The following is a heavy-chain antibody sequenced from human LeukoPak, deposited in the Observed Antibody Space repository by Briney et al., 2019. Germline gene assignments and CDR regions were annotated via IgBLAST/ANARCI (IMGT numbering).Heavy chain of an antibody. V-gene: IGHV4-31*03. D-gene: IGHD2-2*01. CDR3: AREGVPAAMGPDNSPRQQSGLGY. J-gene: IGHJ4*02. Sequence: SQTLSLTCTVSGGSVKSGGLYWSWIRQHPGKGLEWIGNIYYTGSTAYNASLKSRITISVDTPKNQFSLEMRSVTDADTAVYYCAREGVPAAMGPDNSPRQQSGLGYWGQGTLVTVSS. CDR1: GGSVKSGGLY. CDR2: IYYTGST.